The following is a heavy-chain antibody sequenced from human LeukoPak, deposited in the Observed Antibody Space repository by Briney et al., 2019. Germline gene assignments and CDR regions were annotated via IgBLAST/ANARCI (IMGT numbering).Heavy chain of an antibody. CDR3: ARRQGYCTNGVCYYYFDY. Sequence: GASVKVSCKASGYTFTGYYMHWVRQAPGQGLEWMGWINPNSGGTNYAQKFQGRVTMTRDTSISTAYMELSRLRSDDTAVYYCARRQGYCTNGVCYYYFDYWGQGTLVTVSS. CDR2: INPNSGGT. CDR1: GYTFTGYY. V-gene: IGHV1-2*02. D-gene: IGHD2-8*01. J-gene: IGHJ4*02.